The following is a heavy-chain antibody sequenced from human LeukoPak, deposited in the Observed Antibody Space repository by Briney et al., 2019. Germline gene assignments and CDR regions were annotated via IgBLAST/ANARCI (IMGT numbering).Heavy chain of an antibody. CDR1: GLTFSSYW. D-gene: IGHD3-22*01. CDR2: INSDGSST. J-gene: IGHJ4*02. V-gene: IGHV3-74*01. Sequence: GGSLRLSCAASGLTFSSYWMHWVRQAPGKGLVWVSRINSDGSSTSYADSVKGRFTISRDNAKNTLYLQMNSLRAEDTAVYYCAKGARTGDDSSGYYYVDWGQGTLVTVSS. CDR3: AKGARTGDDSSGYYYVD.